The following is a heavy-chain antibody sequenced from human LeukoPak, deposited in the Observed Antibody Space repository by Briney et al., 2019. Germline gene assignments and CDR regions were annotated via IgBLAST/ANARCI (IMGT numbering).Heavy chain of an antibody. D-gene: IGHD3-22*01. CDR2: ISGSGGST. V-gene: IGHV3-23*01. J-gene: IGHJ4*02. CDR1: GFTFSSYA. CDR3: AKFVAGEVVVVPFDY. Sequence: GGSLRLSXAASGFTFSSYAMSWVRQAPGKGLEWVSAISGSGGSTYYADSVKGRFTISRDNSKNTLYLQMNSLRAEDTAVYYCAKFVAGEVVVVPFDYWGQGTLVTVSS.